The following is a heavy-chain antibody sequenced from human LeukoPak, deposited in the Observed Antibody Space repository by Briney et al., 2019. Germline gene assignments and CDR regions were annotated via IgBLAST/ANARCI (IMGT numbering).Heavy chain of an antibody. CDR2: INNSGGST. CDR3: ARPAISSRGWYYDY. CDR1: GFIFADYS. J-gene: IGHJ4*02. V-gene: IGHV3-23*01. D-gene: IGHD6-19*01. Sequence: PGGSLRLSCTVSGFIFADYSMSWFRQAPGKGLEWVSSINNSGGSTYYADSVKGRFTISRDNSKNTLYLQMNSLRGEDTAVYYCARPAISSRGWYYDYWGQGTLVTVSS.